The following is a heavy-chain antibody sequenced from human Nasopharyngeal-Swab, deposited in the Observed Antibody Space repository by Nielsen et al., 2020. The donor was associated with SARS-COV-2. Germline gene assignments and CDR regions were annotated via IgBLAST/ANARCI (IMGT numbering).Heavy chain of an antibody. Sequence: GESLKISCAASGFTVSSNYMSWVRQAPGKGPEWVSVIYSGGSTYYADSVKGRFTISRDNSKNTLYLQMNSLRAEDTAVYYCVRATPWDVWGQGTTVTVSS. CDR3: VRATPWDV. D-gene: IGHD2-15*01. CDR2: IYSGGST. V-gene: IGHV3-53*01. J-gene: IGHJ6*02. CDR1: GFTVSSNY.